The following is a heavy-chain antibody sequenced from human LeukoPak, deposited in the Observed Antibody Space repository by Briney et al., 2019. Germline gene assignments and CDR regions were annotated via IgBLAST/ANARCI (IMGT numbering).Heavy chain of an antibody. CDR1: GYSFTSYW. Sequence: GESLKISCKGSGYSFTSYWIGWVRQMPGKGLEWMGIIYPGDSDTRYSPSFQGQVTISADKSISTAYLQWSSLKASDTAMYYCARAEMYYYDSSGSFDYWGQGTLVTVSS. J-gene: IGHJ4*02. D-gene: IGHD3-22*01. V-gene: IGHV5-51*01. CDR3: ARAEMYYYDSSGSFDY. CDR2: IYPGDSDT.